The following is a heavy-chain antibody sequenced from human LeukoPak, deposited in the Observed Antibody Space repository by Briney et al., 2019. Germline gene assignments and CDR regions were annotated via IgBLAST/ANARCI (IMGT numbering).Heavy chain of an antibody. CDR2: ICSSSSYI. CDR3: ARGDSGYDSAFDY. Sequence: PGGSLRLSCAASGFTFSSYSMNWVRQAPGKGLEWVSSICSSSSYIYYADSVKGRFTISRDNAKNSLYLQMNSLRAEDTAVYYCARGDSGYDSAFDYWGQGTLVTVSS. D-gene: IGHD5-12*01. J-gene: IGHJ4*02. V-gene: IGHV3-21*01. CDR1: GFTFSSYS.